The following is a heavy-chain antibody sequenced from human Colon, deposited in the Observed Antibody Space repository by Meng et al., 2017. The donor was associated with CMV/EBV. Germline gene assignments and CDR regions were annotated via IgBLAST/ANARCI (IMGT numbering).Heavy chain of an antibody. J-gene: IGHJ4*02. CDR1: GFPVSANY. CDR2: IYSGATTT. CDR3: AREGYFRGFVN. D-gene: IGHD1-26*01. V-gene: IGHV3-53*01. Sequence: GSLRLSCAASGFPVSANYMAWFRQAPGRGLEWVSIIYSGATTTLYADSVKGRFSISTDSSNNTLYLQMSSLRDEDTAVYYCAREGYFRGFVNWGQGTLVTVSS.